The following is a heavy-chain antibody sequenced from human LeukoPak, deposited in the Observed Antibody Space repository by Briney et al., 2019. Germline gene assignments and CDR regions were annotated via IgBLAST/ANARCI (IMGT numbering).Heavy chain of an antibody. CDR3: ARASYGVEGCPGP. D-gene: IGHD2-8*01. CDR1: GYTFTSDY. V-gene: IGHV1-46*03. J-gene: IGHJ5*02. Sequence: ASVKVSCKASGYTFTSDYMHWLRQAPGQGLEWMGIINPSGGSTSYAQKFQGRVTMTRDTSTSTVYMELSSLRSEDTAVYYCARASYGVEGCPGPWGQGTLVTVSS. CDR2: INPSGGST.